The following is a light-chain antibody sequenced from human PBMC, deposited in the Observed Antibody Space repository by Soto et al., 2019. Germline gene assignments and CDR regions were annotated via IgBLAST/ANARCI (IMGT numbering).Light chain of an antibody. Sequence: DIQMTQSPSSLSASVGDRVTITCRSSQNIMTYLNWYQQRPGEAPRFLIYAASNLQAGVPSRFSGSESATDFPPTISRLPQEDFANYYWQRSDSVPLTFGQGTQLEMK. CDR3: QRSDSVPLT. CDR2: AAS. J-gene: IGKJ2*01. V-gene: IGKV1-39*01. CDR1: QNIMTY.